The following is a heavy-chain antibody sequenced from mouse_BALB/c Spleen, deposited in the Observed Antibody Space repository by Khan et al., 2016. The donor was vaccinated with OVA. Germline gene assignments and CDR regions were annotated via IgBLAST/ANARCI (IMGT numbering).Heavy chain of an antibody. D-gene: IGHD4-1*01. CDR3: TPDWDDWDYYAMDY. V-gene: IGHV6-6*02. CDR1: GFTFINYW. CDR2: IRLKSNNYAT. J-gene: IGHJ4*01. Sequence: EVKLEESGGGLVQPGGSMKLSCVASGFTFINYWMNWVRQSPEKGLEWVAEIRLKSNNYATHYAESVKGRFTISRDDYKSSVFLKMNNLRAEDSDIYYCTPDWDDWDYYAMDYWGQGTSVTVSS.